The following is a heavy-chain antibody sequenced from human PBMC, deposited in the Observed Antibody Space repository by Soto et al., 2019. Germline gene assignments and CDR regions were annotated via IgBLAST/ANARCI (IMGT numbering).Heavy chain of an antibody. CDR3: ARDSSSSLVWFDP. Sequence: ASGKVSCKVSGYTFTSYAMHWVRQAPGQRLEWMGWINAGNGNTKYSQKFQGRVTITRDTSASTAYMELSSLRSEDTAVYYCARDSSSSLVWFDPWGQGTLVTVSS. D-gene: IGHD6-6*01. J-gene: IGHJ5*02. CDR1: GYTFTSYA. CDR2: INAGNGNT. V-gene: IGHV1-3*01.